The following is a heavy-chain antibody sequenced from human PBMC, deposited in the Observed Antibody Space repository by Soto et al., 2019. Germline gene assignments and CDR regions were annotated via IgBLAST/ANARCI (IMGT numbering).Heavy chain of an antibody. CDR3: AREFGGGAFDI. Sequence: PSETLSLTGAVDGGSFSGYYWSWIRQPPGNGLEWIGEINHSGSTNYNPSLKSRVTISVDTSKKQFSLKLSSVTAADTPVYYCAREFGGGAFDIWGQGTMVTVSS. CDR2: INHSGST. J-gene: IGHJ3*02. V-gene: IGHV4-34*01. CDR1: GGSFSGYY. D-gene: IGHD3-10*01.